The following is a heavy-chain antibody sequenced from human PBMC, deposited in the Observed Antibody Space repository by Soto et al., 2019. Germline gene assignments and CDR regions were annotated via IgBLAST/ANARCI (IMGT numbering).Heavy chain of an antibody. CDR2: MNPNSGNT. Sequence: QVQLVQSGAEVKKPGASVKVSCKASGYTFTSYDINWVRQATGQGLEWMGWMNPNSGNTGYAQKFQGRVTMTRNTSISTAYMELSSLRYEDTAVYYCARLPDGYYYYGMDVWGQGTTVTVSS. V-gene: IGHV1-8*01. J-gene: IGHJ6*02. CDR3: ARLPDGYYYYGMDV. CDR1: GYTFTSYD.